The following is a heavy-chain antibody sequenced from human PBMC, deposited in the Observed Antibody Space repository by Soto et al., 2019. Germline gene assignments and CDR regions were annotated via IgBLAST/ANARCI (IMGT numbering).Heavy chain of an antibody. J-gene: IGHJ5*02. V-gene: IGHV3-7*01. Sequence: PGGSLRLSCAASGFTLSDAWKSWVRQAPGKGLGWVANIQQDGTAKYYADSVKGRFTISRDNAKNSLHLQMNSLRADDTAVYYGARHTRNQFDPWGQGTLVAVSS. CDR1: GFTLSDAW. CDR2: IQQDGTAK. CDR3: ARHTRNQFDP.